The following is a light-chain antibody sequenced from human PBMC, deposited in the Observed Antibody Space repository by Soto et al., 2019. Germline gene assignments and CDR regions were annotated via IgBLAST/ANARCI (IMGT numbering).Light chain of an antibody. Sequence: QSVLTQPRSVSGSPGQSVTISCTGSNSDIGAYNHDSWYQQHPGKAPKLIIYEVGERPSGVPDRFSGSKSGNTASLTVSGLQAEDEADYYCCSYAGSKNFVFGTGTKVTVL. J-gene: IGLJ1*01. CDR1: NSDIGAYNH. CDR2: EVG. CDR3: CSYAGSKNFV. V-gene: IGLV2-8*01.